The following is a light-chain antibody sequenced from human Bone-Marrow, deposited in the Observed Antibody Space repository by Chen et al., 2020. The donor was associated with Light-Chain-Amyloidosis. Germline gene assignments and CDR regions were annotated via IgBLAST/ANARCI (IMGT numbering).Light chain of an antibody. CDR1: DSNTGAGYD. CDR2: GNS. CDR3: QSYDSSLSGYV. J-gene: IGLJ1*01. Sequence: QSVLTQPPSVSGAPGQRVTIPCTGSDSNTGAGYDVHWYHQLPGTAPKLLIYGNSKRPSGVPDRFSGSKSGTSASLAITGLQAEDEADYYCQSYDSSLSGYVFGTGTKVTVL. V-gene: IGLV1-40*01.